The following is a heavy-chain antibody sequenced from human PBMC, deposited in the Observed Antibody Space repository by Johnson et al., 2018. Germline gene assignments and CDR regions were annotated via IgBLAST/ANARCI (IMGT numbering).Heavy chain of an antibody. CDR1: GFTFSRYG. J-gene: IGHJ3*02. CDR3: TRARPGTKNAFDI. CDR2: ISYDGRHK. D-gene: IGHD1-7*01. V-gene: IGHV3-33*08. Sequence: QVQLVQSGGGVVQPGRSLRLSCADSGFTFSRYGMHWVRQAPGKGLEWVSVISYDGRHKYYAASVKGRFTISRDNSKNKLYLQMNSLRAEATGLYYCTRARPGTKNAFDIWGQGTMVTVSS.